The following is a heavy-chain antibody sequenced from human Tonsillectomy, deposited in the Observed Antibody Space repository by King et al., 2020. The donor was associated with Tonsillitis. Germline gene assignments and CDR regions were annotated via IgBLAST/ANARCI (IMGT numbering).Heavy chain of an antibody. CDR1: GYSISSGYY. V-gene: IGHV4-38-2*02. J-gene: IGHJ3*02. CDR2: IYHSGST. CDR3: ARXGXXXDDAXDI. Sequence: VQLQESGPGLVKPXETLSLTCTVSGYSISSGYYWGWIRQPPGKGLEWIGSIYHSGSTYYNPSLKSRVXISVDTSKNQFSLKLSSVTAADTAVYYCARXGXXXDDAXDIWGXXTXVTVSS.